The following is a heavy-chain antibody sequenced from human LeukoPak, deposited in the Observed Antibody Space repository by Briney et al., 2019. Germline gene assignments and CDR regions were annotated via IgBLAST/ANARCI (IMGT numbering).Heavy chain of an antibody. CDR2: IYYSGTT. Sequence: SETLSLTCTVSGGSISSDDYYWTWIRQPPGKGLEWIGYIYYSGTTYYNPSLKSRVTISIDTSKNQFSLKLNSVTAADTAVYYCARNVIVPATMRGLDYWGQGTLVTVSS. J-gene: IGHJ4*02. CDR3: ARNVIVPATMRGLDY. V-gene: IGHV4-30-4*08. CDR1: GGSISSDDYY. D-gene: IGHD2-2*01.